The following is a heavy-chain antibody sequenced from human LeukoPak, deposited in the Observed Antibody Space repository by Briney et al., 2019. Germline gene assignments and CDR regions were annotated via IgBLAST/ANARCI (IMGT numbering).Heavy chain of an antibody. Sequence: GGSLRLSCAASGFTFSSYSMNWVRQAPGKGLEWVSSISSSSSYIYYADSVKGRFTISRDNAKNSLYLQMNSLRAEDTAVYYCARLYDSSGYYYYYFDYWGQGTLVTVSS. CDR2: ISSSSSYI. V-gene: IGHV3-21*01. CDR1: GFTFSSYS. CDR3: ARLYDSSGYYYYYFDY. D-gene: IGHD3-22*01. J-gene: IGHJ4*02.